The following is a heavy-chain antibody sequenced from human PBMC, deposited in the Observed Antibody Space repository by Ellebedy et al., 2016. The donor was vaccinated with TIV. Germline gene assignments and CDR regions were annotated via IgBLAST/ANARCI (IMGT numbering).Heavy chain of an antibody. D-gene: IGHD2-15*01. CDR1: GYTFSSYW. J-gene: IGHJ6*02. V-gene: IGHV3-74*01. Sequence: GGSLRLSCAASGYTFSSYWMHWVRQAQGKGLVWVSRIDEYGRITDYADSVEGRFTISRDNAKNTLYLQMNSPRAEGTGVYYCARDQGGSRQIYGLDVWGQGTTVTVSS. CDR3: ARDQGGSRQIYGLDV. CDR2: IDEYGRIT.